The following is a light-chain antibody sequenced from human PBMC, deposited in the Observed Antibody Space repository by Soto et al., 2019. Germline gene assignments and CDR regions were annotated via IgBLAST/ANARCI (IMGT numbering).Light chain of an antibody. CDR1: QSVNSN. V-gene: IGKV3-15*01. CDR2: DAS. Sequence: EIVMTQSPATLSVSPGERATLSCRASQSVNSNLAWYRQKPGQAPRLLISDASTRATGVPARFSGSGSGTEFTLTISSLQSEDSGIYYCQQYTFWPPLTFGGGTKVELK. CDR3: QQYTFWPPLT. J-gene: IGKJ4*01.